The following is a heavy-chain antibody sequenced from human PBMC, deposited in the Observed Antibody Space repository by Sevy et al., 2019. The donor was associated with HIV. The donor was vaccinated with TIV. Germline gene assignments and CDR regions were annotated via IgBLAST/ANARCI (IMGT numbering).Heavy chain of an antibody. J-gene: IGHJ4*02. V-gene: IGHV3-66*01. CDR3: ARVNYYDSSGYPY. CDR1: GFTVNSNY. CDR2: IYSGGST. D-gene: IGHD3-22*01. Sequence: GGSLRLSCAASGFTVNSNYMSWVRQAPGKGLEWVSVIYSGGSTYYADSVKGRFTISRDNSKNTLYLQMNSLRAEDTAVYYCARVNYYDSSGYPYWGQGTLVTVSS.